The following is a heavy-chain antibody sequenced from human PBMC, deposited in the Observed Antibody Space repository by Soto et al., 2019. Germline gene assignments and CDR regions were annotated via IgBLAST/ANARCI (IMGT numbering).Heavy chain of an antibody. D-gene: IGHD1-1*01. CDR3: AREGNDGPAYASGMDV. CDR2: IYYSGST. Sequence: PSETLSLTCTVSGGSISSGYYYWIWIRQPPGKGLEWIGYIYYSGSTYYNPSLKSRVTISVDTSKNQFSLKLSSVTAADTAVYYCAREGNDGPAYASGMDVWGQGTTVTVSS. V-gene: IGHV4-30-4*01. CDR1: GGSISSGYYY. J-gene: IGHJ6*02.